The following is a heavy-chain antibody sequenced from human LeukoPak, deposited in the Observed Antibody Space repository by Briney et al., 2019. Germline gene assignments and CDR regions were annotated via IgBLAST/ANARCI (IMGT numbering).Heavy chain of an antibody. CDR1: GFTFSSYW. CDR2: INSDGSDT. CDR3: ARGEYYGSGSYSI. J-gene: IGHJ4*02. D-gene: IGHD3-10*01. V-gene: IGHV3-74*01. Sequence: GGSLRLSCAASGFTFSSYWIHWVRQAPRKGLVWVSRINSDGSDTTYADSVKGRFTISRDNSKNTLYLQMNSLRAEDTAVYYCARGEYYGSGSYSIWGQGTLVTVSS.